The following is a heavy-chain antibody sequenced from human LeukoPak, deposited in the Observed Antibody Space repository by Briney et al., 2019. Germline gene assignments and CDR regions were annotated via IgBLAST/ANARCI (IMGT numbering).Heavy chain of an antibody. CDR3: AVDPGDSSGFLLGDAFDI. Sequence: ASVKVSCKASGCTFTSYCISWVRQAPGQGLDWMGWISAYNGNTNYAQKLQGRITMITGTSTSTAYMELRSLGSDDAAVYYCAVDPGDSSGFLLGDAFDIWGQGTMVTVSS. J-gene: IGHJ3*02. CDR2: ISAYNGNT. V-gene: IGHV1-18*01. D-gene: IGHD3-22*01. CDR1: GCTFTSYC.